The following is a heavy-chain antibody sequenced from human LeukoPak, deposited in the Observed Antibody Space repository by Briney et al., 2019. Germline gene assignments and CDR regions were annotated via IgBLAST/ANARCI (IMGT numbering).Heavy chain of an antibody. Sequence: PSETLSLTCTVSGGSISSNYWSWIRQPAGKGLEWIGRIYTSGSTNYNPSLKSRVTMSVDTSKNQFSLKVSSVTAADTAVYYCAGSSGYGGFDYWGQGTLVTVSS. D-gene: IGHD5-12*01. CDR3: AGSSGYGGFDY. CDR2: IYTSGST. CDR1: GGSISSNY. J-gene: IGHJ4*02. V-gene: IGHV4-4*07.